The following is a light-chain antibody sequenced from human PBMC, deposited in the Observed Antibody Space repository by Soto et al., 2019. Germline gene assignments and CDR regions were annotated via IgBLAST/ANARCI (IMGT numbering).Light chain of an antibody. Sequence: DVQMTQSPSSLSASVGDRVTITCRAGQGINIYLAWYQQKPGKVPKLLIDAASTLQTGVPSRFRGSRSGTDFTLTISSLQPEDVATYYCQKYDRAPLAFGGGTKVEIK. V-gene: IGKV1-27*01. CDR1: QGINIY. CDR2: AAS. J-gene: IGKJ4*01. CDR3: QKYDRAPLA.